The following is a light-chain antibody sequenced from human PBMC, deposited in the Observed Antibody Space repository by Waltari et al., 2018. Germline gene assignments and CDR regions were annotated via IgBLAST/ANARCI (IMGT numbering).Light chain of an antibody. CDR1: QSASSSY. CDR3: QHFRGSPPLT. CDR2: GAS. J-gene: IGKJ4*01. Sequence: PGESATLSCRASQSASSSYLAWYQQKPGQTPRLLIYGASNRATGVPDRFTGGGSGTDFTLTISRLEPEDFAVYYCQHFRGSPPLTFGGGTKVEIK. V-gene: IGKV3-20*01.